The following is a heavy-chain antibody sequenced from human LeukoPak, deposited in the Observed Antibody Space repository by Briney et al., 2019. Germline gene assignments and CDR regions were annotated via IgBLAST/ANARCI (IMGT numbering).Heavy chain of an antibody. J-gene: IGHJ4*02. V-gene: IGHV4-59*01. CDR1: GGSISSYS. CDR3: AREDCSGGSCYLDY. CDR2: IYYRGST. D-gene: IGHD2-15*01. Sequence: AETLSLSCTVSGGSISSYSWSWVRQPPGKGLEWVWYIYYRGSTNYNPSLKNRVTISVNTSKNQFSLKLSSVTAADTAVYYCAREDCSGGSCYLDYWGQGTLVTVSS.